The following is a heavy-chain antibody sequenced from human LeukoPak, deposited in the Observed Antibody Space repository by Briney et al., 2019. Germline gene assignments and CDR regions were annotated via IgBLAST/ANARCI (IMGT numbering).Heavy chain of an antibody. Sequence: SVKVSCKASGGTFSSYAISWVRQAPGQGLEWMGGIIPIFGTANYAQKFQGRVTITADESTSTAYMELSSLRSEDTAVYYCARDRDIVIVPAASYYMDVWGKGTTVTVSS. D-gene: IGHD2-2*01. CDR2: IIPIFGTA. V-gene: IGHV1-69*13. CDR1: GGTFSSYA. J-gene: IGHJ6*03. CDR3: ARDRDIVIVPAASYYMDV.